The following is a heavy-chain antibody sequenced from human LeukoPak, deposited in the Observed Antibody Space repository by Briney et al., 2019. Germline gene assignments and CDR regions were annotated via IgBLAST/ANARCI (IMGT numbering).Heavy chain of an antibody. D-gene: IGHD1-1*01. CDR3: ARDNVRLETPFDY. CDR1: GGSISSGSYY. CDR2: IYTSGST. J-gene: IGHJ4*02. V-gene: IGHV4-61*02. Sequence: SQTLSLTCTVSGGSISSGSYYWSWIRQPAGKGLEWIGRIYTSGSTNYNPSLKSRVTMSVDTSKNQFSLKLSSVTAADTAVYYCARDNVRLETPFDYWGQGTLVTVSS.